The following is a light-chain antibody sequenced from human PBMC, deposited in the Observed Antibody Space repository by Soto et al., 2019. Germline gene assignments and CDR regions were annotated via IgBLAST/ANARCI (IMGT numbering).Light chain of an antibody. V-gene: IGKV3-15*01. Sequence: EIVMTQSPATLSVSPGERATLSCRASQSVSSNLAWYQQKPGQAPRRLIYYASTRATGIPARFSGSGSGTEFTLTISSLQSEDFAVYYCQQYDNWPRTFGQGTKWIS. CDR3: QQYDNWPRT. CDR2: YAS. J-gene: IGKJ1*01. CDR1: QSVSSN.